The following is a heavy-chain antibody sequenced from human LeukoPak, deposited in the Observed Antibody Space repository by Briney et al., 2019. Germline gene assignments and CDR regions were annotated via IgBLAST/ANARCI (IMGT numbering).Heavy chain of an antibody. V-gene: IGHV3-21*04. Sequence: GGSLRLSCATSGFTFSRYNMNWVRQAPGKGLEWVSSITSSSIYKYYADSMKGRFTISRDNAKNSLYLQMNSLKTEDTAFYYCTRVGLGTTKDFDQWGQGTLVTVSS. J-gene: IGHJ4*02. CDR1: GFTFSRYN. CDR3: TRVGLGTTKDFDQ. CDR2: ITSSSIYK. D-gene: IGHD1-26*01.